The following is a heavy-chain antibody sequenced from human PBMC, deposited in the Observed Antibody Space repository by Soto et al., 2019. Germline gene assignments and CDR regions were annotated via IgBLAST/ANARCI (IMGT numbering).Heavy chain of an antibody. V-gene: IGHV5-51*01. J-gene: IGHJ6*02. Sequence: PGESLKISCKGSGYSFTSYWIGWVRQMPGKGLEWMGIIYPGDSDTRYSPSFQGQVTISADKSISTAYLQWSSLKASDTAMYYCAVYSRSSGYYYGMDVWGQGTTVTVSS. CDR2: IYPGDSDT. D-gene: IGHD6-6*01. CDR1: GYSFTSYW. CDR3: AVYSRSSGYYYGMDV.